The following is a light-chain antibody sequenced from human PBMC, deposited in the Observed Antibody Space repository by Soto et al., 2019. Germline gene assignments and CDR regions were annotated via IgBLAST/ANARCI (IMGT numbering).Light chain of an antibody. V-gene: IGKV1-33*01. Sequence: IQMTQSQSSLSSSVGDRVTITCQAIQDINKNLIWYQQKPGKAPKLLIYDASDLETGVPSRFSGSGSGTGFTFTISSLQPEDFATYYCQQYESLPLTFGQGTRLQIK. J-gene: IGKJ5*01. CDR2: DAS. CDR3: QQYESLPLT. CDR1: QDINKN.